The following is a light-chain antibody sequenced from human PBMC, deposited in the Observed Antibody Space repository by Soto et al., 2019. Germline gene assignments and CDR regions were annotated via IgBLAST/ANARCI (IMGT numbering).Light chain of an antibody. CDR1: QSVRSN. CDR3: QQYNEWPPLT. CDR2: GAS. J-gene: IGKJ4*01. Sequence: EIVMTQSPATLSVSPGERATLSCRASQSVRSNLAWYQQKPGQAPRLLIYGASTRATGIPARFSGSGSETEFTLTISSLQSEDFAIYYCQQYNEWPPLTFGGGTKVEIK. V-gene: IGKV3-15*01.